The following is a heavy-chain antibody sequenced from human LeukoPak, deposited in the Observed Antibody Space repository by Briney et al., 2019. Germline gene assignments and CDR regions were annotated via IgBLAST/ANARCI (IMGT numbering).Heavy chain of an antibody. CDR1: GYTFTSYD. J-gene: IGHJ5*02. V-gene: IGHV1-8*01. Sequence: ASVKVSCKASGYTFTSYDINWVRQATGQGLEWMGWMNPNRGNTGYAQKLQGRVTMTRNTSISTAYMELSSLRSEDTAVYYCARGRMVRGVTWWFDPWGQGTLVTVSS. CDR2: MNPNRGNT. D-gene: IGHD3-10*01. CDR3: ARGRMVRGVTWWFDP.